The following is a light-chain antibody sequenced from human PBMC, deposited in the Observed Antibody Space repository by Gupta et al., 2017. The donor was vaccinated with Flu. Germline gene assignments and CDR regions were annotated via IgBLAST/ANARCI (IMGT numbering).Light chain of an antibody. CDR2: EGS. CDR3: CSYAGSSTFVV. J-gene: IGLJ2*01. Sequence: QSALTQPASVSGSPGQSITISCTGTSRDVGSYNLVSWYQQHPGKAPKLMIYEGSKRPSGVSNRFFGSKSGNTASLTISGLQAENEADYYCCSYAGSSTFVVFGGGTKLTVL. V-gene: IGLV2-23*03. CDR1: SRDVGSYNL.